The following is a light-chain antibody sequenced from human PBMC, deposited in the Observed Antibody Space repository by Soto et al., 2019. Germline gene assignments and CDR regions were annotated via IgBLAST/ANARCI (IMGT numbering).Light chain of an antibody. J-gene: IGLJ1*01. CDR2: EVS. CDR3: CSFTTSSTLV. Sequence: QSALTQPASVSGSPGQSITISCTGTSSDIGAYNHVSWYQQNPGKAPQLIIYEVSNRPSGLSNRFSASKSGYAASLTISGLQAEDEADYFCCSFTTSSTLVFGTGTKLTVL. CDR1: SSDIGAYNH. V-gene: IGLV2-14*01.